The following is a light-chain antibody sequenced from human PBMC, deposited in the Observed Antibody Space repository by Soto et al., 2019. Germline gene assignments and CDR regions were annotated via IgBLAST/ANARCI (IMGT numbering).Light chain of an antibody. CDR2: EVS. V-gene: IGLV2-14*01. CDR3: SSFPRSTTYV. CDR1: SSDVGGYNY. Sequence: QSALTQPASVSGSPGQSITISCTGTSSDVGGYNYVSWYQQHPGKAPKLMIYEVSNRPSGVSNRLSGSKSGNTASLTISGLQAEDEADYYCSSFPRSTTYVFGTGTKVTVL. J-gene: IGLJ1*01.